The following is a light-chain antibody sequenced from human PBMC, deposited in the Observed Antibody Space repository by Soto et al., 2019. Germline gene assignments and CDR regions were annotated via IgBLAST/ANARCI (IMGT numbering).Light chain of an antibody. CDR2: KVS. J-gene: IGKJ5*01. V-gene: IGKV2-24*01. CDR1: RSLVASDGNAY. CDR3: MQATQLRT. Sequence: EIVLTQTPLLSPVTLGQPAFIACKSSRSLVASDGNAYLTWLHQRPGQPPRPLIYKVSQRLSGVPDRFSGSGAGTDFTLHIIRVEAEDVGTYFYMQATQLRTFGQGTRLEIK.